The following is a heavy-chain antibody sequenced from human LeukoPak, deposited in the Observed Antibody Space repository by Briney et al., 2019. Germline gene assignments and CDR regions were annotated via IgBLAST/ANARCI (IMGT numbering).Heavy chain of an antibody. V-gene: IGHV4-34*01. J-gene: IGHJ4*02. CDR3: ARGLSPSDFDY. CDR1: GRSFSGYY. D-gene: IGHD3-10*01. CDR2: INHSGST. Sequence: SETLSLTCAVYGRSFSGYYWSWIRQPPGKGLEWIGEINHSGSTNYNPSLKSRVTISVDTSKNQFSLKLSSVTAADTAVYYCARGLSPSDFDYWGQGTLVTVSS.